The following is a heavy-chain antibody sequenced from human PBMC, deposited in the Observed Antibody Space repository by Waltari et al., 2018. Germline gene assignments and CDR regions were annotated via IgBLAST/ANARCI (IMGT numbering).Heavy chain of an antibody. Sequence: QLQLQESGPGLVKPSETLSLTCTVSGGSISSSSSYWGWIRQPPGKGLEWIGSIYYSGSTYYNPSLKSRVTISVDTSKNQFSLKLSSVTAADTAVYYCARRYSSGGRGIDYWGQGTLVTVSS. CDR1: GGSISSSSSY. CDR2: IYYSGST. J-gene: IGHJ4*02. D-gene: IGHD6-19*01. V-gene: IGHV4-39*01. CDR3: ARRYSSGGRGIDY.